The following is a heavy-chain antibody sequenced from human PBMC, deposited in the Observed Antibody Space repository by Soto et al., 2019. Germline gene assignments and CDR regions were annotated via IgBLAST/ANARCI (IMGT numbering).Heavy chain of an antibody. D-gene: IGHD3-22*01. J-gene: IGHJ4*02. Sequence: QVQLVESGGGVVQPGRSLRLSCAASGFTFSSYGMHWVRQAPGKGLEWVAVIWYDGSKKYYADSVKGRFTISRDNSKNTLYLQMNSLRAEDTAVYYCARNYYDSSGYYGTFDYWGQGTLVTVSS. V-gene: IGHV3-33*01. CDR2: IWYDGSKK. CDR1: GFTFSSYG. CDR3: ARNYYDSSGYYGTFDY.